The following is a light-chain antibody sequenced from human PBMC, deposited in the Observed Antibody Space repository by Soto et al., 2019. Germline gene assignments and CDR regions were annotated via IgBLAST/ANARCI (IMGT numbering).Light chain of an antibody. J-gene: IGKJ4*01. V-gene: IGKV1-5*03. CDR2: KAS. Sequence: DIQMTQSPSTLSASVGDRVTITCRASQSISSWLAWYQQKPGKAPNLLISKASSLESGVPSRFSGSGSGTEFTLTISSLQPDDFAAYFCQQYDSYPLTFGGGTKVAIK. CDR3: QQYDSYPLT. CDR1: QSISSW.